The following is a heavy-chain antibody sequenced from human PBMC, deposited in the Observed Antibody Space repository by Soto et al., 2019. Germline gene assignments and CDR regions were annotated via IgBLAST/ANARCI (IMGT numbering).Heavy chain of an antibody. Sequence: SVKVSCKASGYTFTSYYMHWVRQAPGQGLEWMGIINPSGGSTSYAQKFQGRVTMTRDTSTSTVYMELSSLRSEDTAVYYCAREPPMVRGMDVWGQGSTVTLCS. D-gene: IGHD3-10*01. J-gene: IGHJ6*02. V-gene: IGHV1-46*01. CDR2: INPSGGST. CDR3: AREPPMVRGMDV. CDR1: GYTFTSYY.